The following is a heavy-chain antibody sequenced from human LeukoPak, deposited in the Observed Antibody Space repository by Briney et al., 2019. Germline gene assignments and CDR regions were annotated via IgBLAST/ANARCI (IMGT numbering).Heavy chain of an antibody. V-gene: IGHV1-18*04. CDR3: ARRWTTMTDDYFDY. D-gene: IGHD4-17*01. Sequence: ASVKVSCKASDTFTSYNIGWVRQAPGQGLEWMGWISGYNGHTNYARRLQGRVTMTTDTSTSTAYLELGSLRSDDTAVFYCARRWTTMTDDYFDYWGQGTLVIVSS. J-gene: IGHJ4*02. CDR2: ISGYNGHT. CDR1: DTFTSYN.